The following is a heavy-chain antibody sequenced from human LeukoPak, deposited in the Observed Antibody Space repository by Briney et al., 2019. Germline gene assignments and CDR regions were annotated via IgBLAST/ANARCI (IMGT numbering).Heavy chain of an antibody. CDR2: INPNGDRT. Sequence: ASVKVSCKASENTFTNYYMHWVRQAPGQGLEWLGLINPNGDRTDYAQNFQGRVTMTRDTSTTTVYLELSSLRSEDTAVYYCAVALGSGAFDYWGQGTLVTVSS. D-gene: IGHD6-25*01. V-gene: IGHV1-46*01. J-gene: IGHJ4*02. CDR1: ENTFTNYY. CDR3: AVALGSGAFDY.